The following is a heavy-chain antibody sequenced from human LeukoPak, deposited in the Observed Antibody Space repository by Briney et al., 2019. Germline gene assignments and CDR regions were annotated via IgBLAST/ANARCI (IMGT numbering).Heavy chain of an antibody. CDR2: IYTSGST. CDR1: GGSISSGSYC. CDR3: AGDRPGSYFDY. Sequence: SETLSLTCTVSGGSISSGSYCWSWIRQPAGKELEWIGRIYTSGSTNYNPSLKSRVTISLDTSKNQFSLKLSSVTAADTAVYYCAGDRPGSYFDYWGQGTLVTVSS. J-gene: IGHJ4*02. V-gene: IGHV4-61*02.